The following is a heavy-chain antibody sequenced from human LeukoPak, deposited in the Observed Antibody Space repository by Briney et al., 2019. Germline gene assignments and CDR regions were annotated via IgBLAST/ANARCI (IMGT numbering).Heavy chain of an antibody. D-gene: IGHD2-2*01. V-gene: IGHV1-69*13. CDR3: ARGPPNLGYCSSTSCYWIPRGYYYMDV. J-gene: IGHJ6*03. CDR1: GGTFSSYA. CDR2: IIPIFGTA. Sequence: GASVKVSCKASGGTFSSYAISWVRQAPGQGLEWMGGIIPIFGTANYAQKFQGRVTITADESTSTAYMELSSLRSEDTAVYYCARGPPNLGYCSSTSCYWIPRGYYYMDVWGKGTTVTVSS.